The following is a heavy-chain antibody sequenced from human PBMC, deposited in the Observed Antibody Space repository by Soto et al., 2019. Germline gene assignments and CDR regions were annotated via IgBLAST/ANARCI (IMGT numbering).Heavy chain of an antibody. Sequence: SETLSLTCTVSGGSVSSGNHYWSWIRQPPGKGLEWIGYIHYSGSTIYDPSLNSRVTMSIDKSKNQFSLKLSSVTAADTAVYYCARINRDSSNWYYFDYWGQGTLVTVSS. V-gene: IGHV4-61*01. CDR1: GGSVSSGNHY. CDR3: ARINRDSSNWYYFDY. D-gene: IGHD6-13*01. CDR2: IHYSGST. J-gene: IGHJ4*02.